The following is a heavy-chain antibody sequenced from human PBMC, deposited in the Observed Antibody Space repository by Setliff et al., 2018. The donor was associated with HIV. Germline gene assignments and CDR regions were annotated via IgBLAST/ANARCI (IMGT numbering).Heavy chain of an antibody. CDR2: INNDATKT. V-gene: IGHV3-74*01. CDR1: GFTFDDSW. Sequence: GGSLRLSCVASGFTFDDSWIHWVRQVPGKGLVWVSHINNDATKTSYADSVKGRFTISRDNARNTVYLQMNSLRVEDTAVYYCVRGPQFRPHWGQGTLVTVSS. J-gene: IGHJ4*02. CDR3: VRGPQFRPH.